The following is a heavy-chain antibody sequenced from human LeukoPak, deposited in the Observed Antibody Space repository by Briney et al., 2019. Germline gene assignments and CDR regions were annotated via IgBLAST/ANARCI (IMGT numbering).Heavy chain of an antibody. J-gene: IGHJ4*02. CDR2: IWYDGSNK. CDR1: GFTFSSYG. V-gene: IGHV3-33*06. Sequence: GGSLRLXRAASGFTFSSYGMHWVRRAPGKGLESVAVIWYDGSNKYYADSVKGRFTISRDNSKNTLYLQMNSLRAEDTAVYYCAKDLHFLSSGWYAFDYWGQGTLVTVSS. D-gene: IGHD6-19*01. CDR3: AKDLHFLSSGWYAFDY.